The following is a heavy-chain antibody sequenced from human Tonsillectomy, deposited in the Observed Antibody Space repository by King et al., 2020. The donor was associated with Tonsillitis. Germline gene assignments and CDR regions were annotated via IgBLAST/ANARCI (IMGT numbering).Heavy chain of an antibody. D-gene: IGHD3-9*01. CDR3: AHYDTLDENLGY. J-gene: IGHJ4*02. Sequence: ITLKESGPTLVKPTQTLTLTCTFSAFSLSTTGVGVGWIRQPPGKALEWLALIYWDDDKRYSPSLKSRLTITKDTSKNQVVLTMTNMDPVDTATYYCAHYDTLDENLGYWGQGTLVTVSS. V-gene: IGHV2-5*02. CDR1: AFSLSTTGVG. CDR2: IYWDDDK.